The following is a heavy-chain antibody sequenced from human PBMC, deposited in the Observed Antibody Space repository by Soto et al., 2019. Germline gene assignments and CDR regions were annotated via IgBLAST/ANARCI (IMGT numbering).Heavy chain of an antibody. D-gene: IGHD3-10*01. V-gene: IGHV1-18*01. J-gene: IGHJ5*02. Sequence: ASVKVSCQASGYTFTNYGISWVRQAPGQGLEWMGWINTYNGNTNHAQKLQGRVTMTTDTSTSTAYMELRSLRSDDTAVYYCARGVGSGTYYNQYNWFDPWGRGTLVTVSS. CDR1: GYTFTNYG. CDR2: INTYNGNT. CDR3: ARGVGSGTYYNQYNWFDP.